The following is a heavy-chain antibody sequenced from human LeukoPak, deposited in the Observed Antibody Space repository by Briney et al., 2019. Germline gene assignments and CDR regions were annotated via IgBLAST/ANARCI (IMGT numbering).Heavy chain of an antibody. J-gene: IGHJ4*02. V-gene: IGHV3-7*01. CDR1: GFTFRTYW. Sequence: PGGSLRLSCAASGFTFRTYWLSWVREAPGKGLEWVGNIKTDGSDKYYVDSVKGRFTITRDNAKNSLSLQMNSLRAEDTAVYYCARGQNWNHDYWGQGTLVTVSS. CDR3: ARGQNWNHDY. CDR2: IKTDGSDK. D-gene: IGHD1-14*01.